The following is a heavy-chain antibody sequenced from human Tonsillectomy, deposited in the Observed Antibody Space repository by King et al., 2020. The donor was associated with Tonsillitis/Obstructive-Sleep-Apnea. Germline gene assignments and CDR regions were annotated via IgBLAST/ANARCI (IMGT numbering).Heavy chain of an antibody. CDR2: IYHSGST. CDR1: GGSISSSNW. D-gene: IGHD4-17*01. J-gene: IGHJ6*03. V-gene: IGHV4-4*02. CDR3: AIVTCHGDYCLRNYYYMDV. Sequence: QLQESGPGLVKPSGTLSLTCAVSGGSISSSNWWSWVRQPPGKGLEWIGEIYHSGSTNYSPSLKSRVTISVDKSKNHFSLKLTSVTAADTAVYYCAIVTCHGDYCLRNYYYMDVWGKGTTVTVSS.